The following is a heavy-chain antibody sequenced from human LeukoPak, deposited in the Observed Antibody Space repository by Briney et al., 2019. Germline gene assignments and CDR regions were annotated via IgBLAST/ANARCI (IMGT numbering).Heavy chain of an antibody. V-gene: IGHV1-18*01. J-gene: IGHJ4*02. CDR2: ISAYNGNT. D-gene: IGHD1-7*01. CDR1: GYTFTSYD. Sequence: ASVKVSCKASGYTFTSYDINWVRQAPGQGLEWMGWISAYNGNTNYAQKLQGRVTMTTDTSTSTAYMELRSLRSDDTAVYYCARDPTGELTSDIDGFDYWGQGTLVTVSS. CDR3: ARDPTGELTSDIDGFDY.